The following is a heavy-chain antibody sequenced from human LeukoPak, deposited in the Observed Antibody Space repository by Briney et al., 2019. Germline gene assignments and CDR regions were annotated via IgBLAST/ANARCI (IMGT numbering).Heavy chain of an antibody. CDR1: GGSINSGSYY. V-gene: IGHV4-61*09. CDR2: IHTTGST. J-gene: IGHJ4*02. D-gene: IGHD2-2*02. Sequence: TLSLTCTVSGGSINSGSYYWNWIRQSAGKGLEWIGHIHTTGSTNCNPSLKSRVTTSLDTSKNQFSLKLNSVTAADTAVYYCARCTSTSCYNFDYWGQGSLVTVSS. CDR3: ARCTSTSCYNFDY.